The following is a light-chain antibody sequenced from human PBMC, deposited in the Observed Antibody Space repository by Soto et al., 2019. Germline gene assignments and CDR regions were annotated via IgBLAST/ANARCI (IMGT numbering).Light chain of an antibody. V-gene: IGLV4-60*02. CDR3: ETRDSNILV. CDR2: LEGSGSY. CDR1: SGHSSYI. J-gene: IGLJ2*01. Sequence: QSVLTQSSSASASLGSSVKLTCTLSSGHSSYIIAWHQQQPGKAPRYLMKLEGSGSYNKGSGVPDRFSGSSSGADRYLTISNLRCEDEADYYCETRDSNILVFGGGTKVTVL.